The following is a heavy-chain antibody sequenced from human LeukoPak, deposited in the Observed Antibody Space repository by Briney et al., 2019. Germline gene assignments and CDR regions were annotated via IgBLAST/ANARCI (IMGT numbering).Heavy chain of an antibody. D-gene: IGHD2-8*01. CDR1: GYMFIDYY. CDR3: ARRYCSDTLCYFFDY. V-gene: IGHV1-2*02. J-gene: IGHJ4*02. Sequence: ASVKVSCKASGYMFIDYYMHWVRHAPGQGLQWMGWINPNSGGTDYVQKFQGRVTMTRDTSISTAYMELNRLTSDDTAVYYCARRYCSDTLCYFFDYWGQGTQVTVSS. CDR2: INPNSGGT.